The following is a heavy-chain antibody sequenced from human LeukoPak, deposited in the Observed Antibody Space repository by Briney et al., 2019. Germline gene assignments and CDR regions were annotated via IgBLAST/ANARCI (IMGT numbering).Heavy chain of an antibody. CDR1: GYFISTGSF. D-gene: IGHD1-26*01. CDR2: IYHSGST. J-gene: IGHJ2*01. CDR3: ARREGGTSYFDF. Sequence: SETLSLTCAVSGYFISTGSFWGWIRQPPGKGLEWIGAIYHSGSTYYNPSLKSRVTLSVDTSRNQFSLKMGSVTAADTALYYCARREGGTSYFDFGGRGTLVTVSS. V-gene: IGHV4-38-2*01.